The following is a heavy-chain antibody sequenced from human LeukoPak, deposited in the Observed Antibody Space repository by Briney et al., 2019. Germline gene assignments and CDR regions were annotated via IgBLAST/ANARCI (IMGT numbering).Heavy chain of an antibody. V-gene: IGHV7-4-1*01. J-gene: IGHJ5*02. Sequence: GASVKVSCKASGYSFTTYSMNWVRQAPGQGLEWMGWINTYTGNPTYAQDFTGRFVFSLDTSVSTAYLQIYRLKAEDTAVYYCARLVAAGGSGSFDPWGQGTLVTVSS. CDR1: GYSFTTYS. CDR2: INTYTGNP. CDR3: ARLVAAGGSGSFDP. D-gene: IGHD6-13*01.